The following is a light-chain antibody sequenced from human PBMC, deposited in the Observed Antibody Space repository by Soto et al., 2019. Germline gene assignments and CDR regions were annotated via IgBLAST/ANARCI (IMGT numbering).Light chain of an antibody. CDR1: SSNIGAGYD. Sequence: QPVLTQPPSVSGAPGQRVTISCTGSSSNIGAGYDVHWYQQLPGAAPKLLIYGNNIRPSGVPDRFSGSKSGNTASLTISGLQAEDEADYYCCSYAGSSTRVVFGGGTQLTVL. CDR3: CSYAGSSTRVV. CDR2: GNN. V-gene: IGLV1-40*01. J-gene: IGLJ2*01.